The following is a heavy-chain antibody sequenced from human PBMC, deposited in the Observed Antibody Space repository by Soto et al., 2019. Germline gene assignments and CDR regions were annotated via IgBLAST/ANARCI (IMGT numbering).Heavy chain of an antibody. V-gene: IGHV1-46*01. Sequence: ASVKVSCKASGYTLITYYMHWVRQAPGQGLEWMGILNPSSGGTIYAQRFQGRVTITRDTSTGTVYMELSSLRSEDTAVYYCARAERLGGGWPHDAFDIWGQGTMVTVSS. CDR1: GYTLITYY. J-gene: IGHJ3*02. D-gene: IGHD6-19*01. CDR2: LNPSSGGT. CDR3: ARAERLGGGWPHDAFDI.